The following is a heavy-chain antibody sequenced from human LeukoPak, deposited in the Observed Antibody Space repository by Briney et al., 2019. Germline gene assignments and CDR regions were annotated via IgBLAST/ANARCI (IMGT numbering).Heavy chain of an antibody. CDR2: ISGSGGST. J-gene: IGHJ4*02. CDR3: AKTFGGGYNFVIDY. CDR1: GFTFSSYA. D-gene: IGHD1-1*01. V-gene: IGHV3-23*01. Sequence: GGSLRLSCAASGFTFSSYAMSWVRQAPGKGLEWVSTISGSGGSTYYADSVKGRFTISRDNSKNTLYLQMNSLRAEDTAICYCAKTFGGGYNFVIDYWGQGTLVTVSS.